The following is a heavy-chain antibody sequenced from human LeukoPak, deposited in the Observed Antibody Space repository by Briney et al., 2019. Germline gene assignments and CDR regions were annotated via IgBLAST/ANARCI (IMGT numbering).Heavy chain of an antibody. CDR1: GFTFSSYA. Sequence: PGGSLRLSCAASGFTFSSYAMHWVRQAPGKGLEWVAVIPYDGSNKYYADSVKGRFTISRDNSKNTLYLQMNSLRAEDKAVYYCARDTGIISFDYWGQGTLVTVSS. J-gene: IGHJ4*02. D-gene: IGHD1-14*01. CDR3: ARDTGIISFDY. V-gene: IGHV3-30-3*01. CDR2: IPYDGSNK.